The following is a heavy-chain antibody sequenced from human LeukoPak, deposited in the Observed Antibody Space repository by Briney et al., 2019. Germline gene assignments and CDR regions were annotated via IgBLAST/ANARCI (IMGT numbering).Heavy chain of an antibody. CDR3: ARDLPPGSSGWYLGY. V-gene: IGHV3-48*02. CDR2: ISSSSRTI. D-gene: IGHD6-19*01. CDR1: GFTFSSYI. J-gene: IGHJ4*02. Sequence: GGSLRLSCAASGFTFSSYIMNWVRQAPGEGLEWVSYISSSSRTIYYADSVKGRFTISRDNAKNSLYLQMNSLRDEDTAVYYCARDLPPGSSGWYLGYWGQGTLVTVSS.